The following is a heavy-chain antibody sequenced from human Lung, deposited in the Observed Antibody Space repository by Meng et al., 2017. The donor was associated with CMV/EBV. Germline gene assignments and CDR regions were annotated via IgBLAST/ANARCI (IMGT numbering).Heavy chain of an antibody. CDR3: AREEGIGGFDP. D-gene: IGHD3-10*01. CDR2: IYYSGST. Sequence: QMQPKWSGPGLLKPSETLSLPCPVSGGSISSYYWSWIRQPPGKGLEWIGYIYYSGSTNYNPSLKSRVTISVDTSKNQFSLKLSSVTAADTAVYYCAREEGIGGFDPWGQGTLVTVSS. CDR1: GGSISSYY. J-gene: IGHJ5*02. V-gene: IGHV4-59*01.